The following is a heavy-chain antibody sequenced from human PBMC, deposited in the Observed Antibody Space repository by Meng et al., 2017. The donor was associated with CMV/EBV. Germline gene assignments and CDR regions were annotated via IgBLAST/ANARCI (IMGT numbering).Heavy chain of an antibody. J-gene: IGHJ4*02. D-gene: IGHD1-1*01. Sequence: QVQLVQPGAEGKSPGASGKVSCQTSGYRFSDHYMHWVRQAPGQGLEWMGWIYPNSGGTHYAQKFQDRVTMTGDTSISTVYMELSRLTSDGTAVYYCVRDHNWGPDYWGQGTLVTVSS. CDR1: GYRFSDHY. CDR2: IYPNSGGT. V-gene: IGHV1-2*02. CDR3: VRDHNWGPDY.